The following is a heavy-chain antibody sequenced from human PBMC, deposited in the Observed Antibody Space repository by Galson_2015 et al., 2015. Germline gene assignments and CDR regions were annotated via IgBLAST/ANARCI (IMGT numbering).Heavy chain of an antibody. CDR3: ATSIADVYCSGGSCYLDS. CDR1: GGTFSIFA. V-gene: IGHV1-69*13. J-gene: IGHJ4*02. D-gene: IGHD2-15*01. Sequence: SVKVSCKASGGTFSIFAISWVRQAPGQRLEWMGGLLPIYGTPNYAQKFQGRVTITADESTSTAYMELSSLTSEDTAVFYCATSIADVYCSGGSCYLDSWGQGTLVTVSS. CDR2: LLPIYGTP.